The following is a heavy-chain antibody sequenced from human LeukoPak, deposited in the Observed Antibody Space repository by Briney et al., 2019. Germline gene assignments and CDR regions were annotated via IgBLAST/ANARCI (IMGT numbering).Heavy chain of an antibody. CDR1: GFTFSSYG. D-gene: IGHD6-13*01. J-gene: IGHJ4*02. V-gene: IGHV3-30*18. CDR2: ISYDGSNK. CDR3: AKGWYSSSSHFDY. Sequence: PGGSLRLSCAASGFTFSSYGMHWVRQAPGKGLEWVAVISYDGSNKYYADSVKGRFTISRDNSKNTLYLQMNSLRAEDTAVYYCAKGWYSSSSHFDYWGQGTLVTVSS.